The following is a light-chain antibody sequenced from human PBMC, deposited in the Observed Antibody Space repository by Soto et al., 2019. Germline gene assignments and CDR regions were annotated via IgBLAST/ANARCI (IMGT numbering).Light chain of an antibody. CDR1: ISDVGTYDF. Sequence: QSVLSQPGSVCGSPGQSFTISCTGTISDVGTYDFVSWYQQHPGKAPRLMIFDVSERPSGVPDRFSGSKSGNTASLTISGLQAEDEADYYCCLYAVTFYVFGTGTKVTV. J-gene: IGLJ1*01. CDR2: DVS. V-gene: IGLV2-11*01. CDR3: CLYAVTFYV.